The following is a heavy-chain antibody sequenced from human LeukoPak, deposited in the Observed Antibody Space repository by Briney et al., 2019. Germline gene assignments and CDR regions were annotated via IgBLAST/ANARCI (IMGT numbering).Heavy chain of an antibody. J-gene: IGHJ3*02. D-gene: IGHD3-22*01. CDR2: ISYDGSNK. CDR3: AKVTSSRAVYYYDSSGSPSAFDI. Sequence: GGSLRLSCAVSEFPFITYNMNWVRQAPGKGLEWVAVISYDGSNKYYADSVKGRFTISRDNSKNTLYLQMNSLRAEDTAVYYCAKVTSSRAVYYYDSSGSPSAFDIWGQGTMVTVSS. CDR1: EFPFITYN. V-gene: IGHV3-30*18.